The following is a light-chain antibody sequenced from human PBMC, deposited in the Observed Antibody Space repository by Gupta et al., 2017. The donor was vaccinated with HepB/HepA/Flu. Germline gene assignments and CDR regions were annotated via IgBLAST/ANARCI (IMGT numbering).Light chain of an antibody. CDR1: RSIIGTGYD. V-gene: IGLV1-40*01. CDR2: GTS. Sequence: SVLSQPPSVSGAPGQTVTICSTGTRSIIGTGYDVHWYQHLSPRAPDLLIDGTSKRSSGVSDRLSGTRCGSSASLAIAGLQTEDEADYYCQTVDSSLRGWVFGGGTRLTVL. J-gene: IGLJ3*02. CDR3: QTVDSSLRGWV.